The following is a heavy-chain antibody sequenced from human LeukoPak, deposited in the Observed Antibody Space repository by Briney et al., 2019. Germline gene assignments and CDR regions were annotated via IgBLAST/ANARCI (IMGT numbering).Heavy chain of an antibody. J-gene: IGHJ5*02. V-gene: IGHV1-69*13. Sequence: ASVKVSCKASGGTFSSYAISWVRQAPGQGLEWMGGIIPIFGTANYAQKFQGRVTITADESTSTAYMELSSLRSEDTAVYYCARDTPTYYDFWSGPGGYNWFDPWGQGTLVTVSS. CDR3: ARDTPTYYDFWSGPGGYNWFDP. CDR1: GGTFSSYA. D-gene: IGHD3-3*01. CDR2: IIPIFGTA.